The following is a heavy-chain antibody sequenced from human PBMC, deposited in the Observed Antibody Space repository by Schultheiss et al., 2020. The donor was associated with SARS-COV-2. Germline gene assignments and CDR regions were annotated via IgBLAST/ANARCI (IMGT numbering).Heavy chain of an antibody. CDR2: IYYSGTT. D-gene: IGHD2/OR15-2a*01. J-gene: IGHJ4*02. CDR1: GGSISNYY. V-gene: IGHV4-59*01. Sequence: SETLSLTCTVSGGSISNYYWSWIRQPPGKGLEWIGYIYYSGTTNYNPSLKSRVTISVDASKRQFSLKLSSVTAADTAVYYCARTQYGTSPVFDYWGQGIVVTVSS. CDR3: ARTQYGTSPVFDY.